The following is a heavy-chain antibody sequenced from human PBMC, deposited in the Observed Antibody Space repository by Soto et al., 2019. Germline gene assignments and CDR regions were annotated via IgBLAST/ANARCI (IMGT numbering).Heavy chain of an antibody. CDR3: ARDSNSYVSYFDY. D-gene: IGHD5-18*01. CDR1: GFTFSSYA. J-gene: IGHJ4*02. V-gene: IGHV3-30-3*01. CDR2: ISYDGSNK. Sequence: GGSLRLSCAASGFTFSSYAMHWVRQAPGKGLEWVAVISYDGSNKYYADSVKGRFTISRDNSKNTLYLQMNSLRAEDTAVYYCARDSNSYVSYFDYWRQGTLVTVS.